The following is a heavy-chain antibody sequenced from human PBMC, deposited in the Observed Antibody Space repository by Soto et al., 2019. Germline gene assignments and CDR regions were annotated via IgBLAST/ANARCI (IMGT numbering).Heavy chain of an antibody. J-gene: IGHJ4*02. CDR1: GLTFSRYA. V-gene: IGHV3-23*01. D-gene: IGHD6-13*01. CDR3: GNRHSASWYIDF. CDR2: ISDSGGAT. Sequence: GGSLRLSCVASGLTFSRYAMTWVRQAPGKGLEWVSSISDSGGATDYADSVKGRFTISRDNSKDTLYLQINSLRAEDTAIYYCGNRHSASWYIDFWGQGTLVTVSS.